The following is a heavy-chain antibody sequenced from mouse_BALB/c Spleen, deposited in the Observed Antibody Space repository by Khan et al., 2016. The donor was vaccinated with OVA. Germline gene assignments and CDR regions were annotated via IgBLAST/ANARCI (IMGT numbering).Heavy chain of an antibody. CDR2: IDPSDSET. J-gene: IGHJ3*01. CDR1: GYTFTSYW. V-gene: IGHV1-61*01. CDR3: ARREKYGYDPSWFAY. D-gene: IGHD2-2*01. Sequence: QVQLQQSGAELVRPGASVNLSCKASGYTFTSYWLNWVKQRPGHGLEWIGRIDPSDSETHYNQMFKEKATLTVDKSSSKAYMHLSSLTSEDSAVDDCARREKYGYDPSWFAYWGQGTLVTVSA.